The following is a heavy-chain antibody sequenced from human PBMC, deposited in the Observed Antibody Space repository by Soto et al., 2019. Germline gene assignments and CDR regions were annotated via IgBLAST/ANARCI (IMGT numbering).Heavy chain of an antibody. Sequence: QLQLHQSGAGLLKPSETLSLTCDVSGGSFTGYYWAWIRQPPGKGLEWIGEITHSGFTTYNPSLTGRVPITLDSTRSQPSMRPYSPTAEDTAFYCCARGHGSDVQWRQGTLVTASS. CDR3: ARGHGSDVQ. J-gene: IGHJ4*02. CDR1: GGSFTGYY. V-gene: IGHV4-34*01. CDR2: ITHSGFT. D-gene: IGHD1-26*01.